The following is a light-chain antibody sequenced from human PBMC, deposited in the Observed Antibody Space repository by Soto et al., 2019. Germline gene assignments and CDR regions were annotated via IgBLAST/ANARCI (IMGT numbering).Light chain of an antibody. CDR2: EGS. V-gene: IGLV2-23*03. CDR3: FSYTCSSAFVV. CDR1: SSDVGSYNL. J-gene: IGLJ2*01. Sequence: QSVLTQPASVSGSPGQSITISCTGTSSDVGSYNLVSWYQQHPGKALKLMTYEGSKQPSGVSNRFSGYTSGNTGSLTIAGLQAEGEADYYCFSYTCSSAFVVFGEGTKPTV.